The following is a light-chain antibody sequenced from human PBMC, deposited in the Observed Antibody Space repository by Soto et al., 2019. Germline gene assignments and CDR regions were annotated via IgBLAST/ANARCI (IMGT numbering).Light chain of an antibody. CDR3: SSYTSSSTLPYV. CDR2: EVS. CDR1: SSDVGGYNY. V-gene: IGLV2-14*01. Sequence: GTSSDVGGYNYVSWYQQHPGKAPKLMIYEVSNRPSGVSNRFSGSKSGNTASLTISGLQAEDEADYYCSSYTSSSTLPYVFGTGTKVTVL. J-gene: IGLJ1*01.